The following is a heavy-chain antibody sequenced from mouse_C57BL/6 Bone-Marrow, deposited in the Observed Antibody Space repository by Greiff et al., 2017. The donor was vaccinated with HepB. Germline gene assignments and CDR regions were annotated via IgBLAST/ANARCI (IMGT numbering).Heavy chain of an antibody. CDR3: ARSVRYYGSSYDYAMDY. CDR2: VWTGGGT. D-gene: IGHD1-1*01. CDR1: GFSLTSYA. Sequence: VKVVESGPGLVAPSQSLSITCTVSGFSLTSYAISWVRQPPGKGLEWLGVVWTGGGTNYNSALKSRLSISKDNSKSQVFLKMNSLQTDDTARYYCARSVRYYGSSYDYAMDYWGQGTSVTVSS. J-gene: IGHJ4*01. V-gene: IGHV2-9-1*01.